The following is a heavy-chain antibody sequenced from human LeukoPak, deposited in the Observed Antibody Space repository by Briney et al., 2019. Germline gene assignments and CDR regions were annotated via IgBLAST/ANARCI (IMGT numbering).Heavy chain of an antibody. CDR3: AQLRDTVVVPAAISHDY. D-gene: IGHD2-2*02. J-gene: IGHJ4*02. CDR2: ISGSGGST. CDR1: GFTFSSYA. Sequence: GGSLRLSCAASGFTFSSYAMSWVRQAPGKGLEWVSAISGSGGSTYYADSVKGRFTISRDNSKNTLYLQMNSLRAEDTAVYYCAQLRDTVVVPAAISHDYWGQGTLVTVSS. V-gene: IGHV3-23*01.